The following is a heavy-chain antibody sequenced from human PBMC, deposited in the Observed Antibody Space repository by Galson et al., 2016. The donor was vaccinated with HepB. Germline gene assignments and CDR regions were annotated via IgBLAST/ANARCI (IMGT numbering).Heavy chain of an antibody. D-gene: IGHD2-21*01. CDR3: ARYRGVLVNDF. J-gene: IGHJ4*02. CDR1: GGSISSGFYY. CDR2: VYYNGIT. Sequence: SETLSLTCTVSGGSISSGFYYWSWIRQLPGKGLECLGYVYYNGITNYNPSLKSRVTISVDTYKTQFSLNLKSVTASDTAVDYCARYRGVLVNDFWGQGRLVTVSS. V-gene: IGHV4-61*01.